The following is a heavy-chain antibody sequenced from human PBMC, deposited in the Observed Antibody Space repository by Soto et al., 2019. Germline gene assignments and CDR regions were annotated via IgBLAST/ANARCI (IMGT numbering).Heavy chain of an antibody. D-gene: IGHD6-6*01. CDR2: ISHDGSNT. V-gene: IGHV3-30-3*01. CDR3: ARKLCFSHPDYGMDV. CDR1: GFTFSSYA. J-gene: IGHJ6*02. Sequence: QVQLVESGGGVVQPGRSLRLSCAASGFTFSSYAMPWVRQAPGKGLEWVAGISHDGSNTYYADSVKGRFTISRDNSKIRRYLQMNSLRAEDTAVYYCARKLCFSHPDYGMDVWGQGTTVTVSS.